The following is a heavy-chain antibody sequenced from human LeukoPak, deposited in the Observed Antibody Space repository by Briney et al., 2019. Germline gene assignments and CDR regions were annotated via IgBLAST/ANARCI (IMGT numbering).Heavy chain of an antibody. Sequence: GGSLRPSCVASGLPFNGAWMTWVRQAAGKGLEWGGRIKSKIDGETTDFGPSVKGRFSISRDDSKNTVYLHMNSLKTEDTAMYHCVTDLRSDHWGQGTLVTVSS. D-gene: IGHD5-24*01. CDR3: VTDLRSDH. J-gene: IGHJ4*02. V-gene: IGHV3-15*01. CDR2: IKSKIDGETT. CDR1: GLPFNGAW.